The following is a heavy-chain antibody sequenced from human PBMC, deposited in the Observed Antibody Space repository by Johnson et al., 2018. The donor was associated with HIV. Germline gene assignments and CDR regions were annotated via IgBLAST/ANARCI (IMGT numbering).Heavy chain of an antibody. V-gene: IGHV3-7*01. D-gene: IGHD6-13*01. Sequence: EVQLVESGGGLVQPGGSLRLSCATSGFTFSNYWMNWVRQAPGKGLEWVANINQDGSEKYYMDSVKGRLTISRDNAKNSLYLQMNSLRAEDTAVYYCARDWSSWYTVDAFDIWGQGTMVTVSS. CDR1: GFTFSNYW. J-gene: IGHJ3*02. CDR3: ARDWSSWYTVDAFDI. CDR2: INQDGSEK.